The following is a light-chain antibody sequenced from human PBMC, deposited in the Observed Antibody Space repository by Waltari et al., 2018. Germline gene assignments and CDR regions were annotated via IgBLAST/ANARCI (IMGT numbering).Light chain of an antibody. V-gene: IGKV3-15*01. CDR3: QQYHIMPPWT. J-gene: IGKJ1*01. CDR2: GAS. CDR1: QSISSN. Sequence: EILMTQSSAPLSVSTGYRATLSGRASQSISSNLAWYQQKPGQTPRLLIYGASTRATGIPARFSVSGSGTEFTLTISNMHSEDFAVYYCQQYHIMPPWTFGQGTKVEIK.